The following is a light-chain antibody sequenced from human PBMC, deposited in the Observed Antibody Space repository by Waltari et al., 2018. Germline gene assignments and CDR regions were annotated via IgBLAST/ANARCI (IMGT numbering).Light chain of an antibody. Sequence: IQMTQSPSSLSASLGASVTITCRASQSISSYLNWYQQKPGKAPKLLIYAASSLQSGVPSRFSGSGSGTDFTLTISSLQPEDFATYYCQQSYSTPLTFGGGTKVEIK. CDR1: QSISSY. J-gene: IGKJ4*01. CDR2: AAS. CDR3: QQSYSTPLT. V-gene: IGKV1-39*01.